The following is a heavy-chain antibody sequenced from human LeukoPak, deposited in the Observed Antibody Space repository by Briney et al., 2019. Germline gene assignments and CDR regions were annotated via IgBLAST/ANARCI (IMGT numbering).Heavy chain of an antibody. J-gene: IGHJ3*02. CDR3: SRVSQNRETYYYDSSGYYFRDDACDI. V-gene: IGHV1-18*01. CDR2: ISAYNGNT. Sequence: ASVKVSCKASGYTFTIYGISWVRQAPGQGLEWMGWISAYNGNTNYAQKLQGRVTMTTDTSNSTAYMELRSLRSDDKAVDDCSRVSQNRETYYYDSSGYYFRDDACDIWGEGTMVTVSS. D-gene: IGHD3-22*01. CDR1: GYTFTIYG.